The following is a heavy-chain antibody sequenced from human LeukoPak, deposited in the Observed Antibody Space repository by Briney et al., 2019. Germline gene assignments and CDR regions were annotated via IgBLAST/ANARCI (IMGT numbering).Heavy chain of an antibody. CDR2: INHSGCT. CDR3: ARRPQSRLLWFRELFDY. V-gene: IGHV4-34*01. Sequence: SETLSLTCAVYGGSFSGYYWSWIREPPGKGLEWIGEINHSGCTNYNPSLKSRVTISVDTSKNQFSLKLSSVTAADTAVYYCARRPQSRLLWFRELFDYWGQGTLVTVFS. D-gene: IGHD3-10*01. J-gene: IGHJ4*02. CDR1: GGSFSGYY.